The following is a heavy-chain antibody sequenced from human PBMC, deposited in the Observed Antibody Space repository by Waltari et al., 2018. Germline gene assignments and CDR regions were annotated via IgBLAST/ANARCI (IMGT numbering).Heavy chain of an antibody. CDR3: ARGKQLFDY. Sequence: EVQLVQSGAEVRKPGASLKISCTGSGFNFATNWIAWVRQMPGKGLEWMGVIYPGDSDIRYSPSFQGHVTISADKSINTAYLQWSSLKASDTSFYFCARGKQLFDYWGQGTLVTVSS. CDR1: GFNFATNW. CDR2: IYPGDSDI. D-gene: IGHD1-1*01. V-gene: IGHV5-51*01. J-gene: IGHJ4*02.